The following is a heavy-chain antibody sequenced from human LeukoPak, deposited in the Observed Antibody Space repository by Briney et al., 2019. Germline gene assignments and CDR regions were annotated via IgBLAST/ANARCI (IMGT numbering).Heavy chain of an antibody. D-gene: IGHD1-14*01. Sequence: PSETLSLTRTVSGGSISSYYWSWIRQPPGKGLEWIGYIYYSGSTNYNPSLKSRVTISVDTSKNQFSLKLSSVTAADTAVYYCARGYGSRRGFDYWGQGTLVTVSS. CDR1: GGSISSYY. CDR2: IYYSGST. CDR3: ARGYGSRRGFDY. J-gene: IGHJ4*02. V-gene: IGHV4-59*01.